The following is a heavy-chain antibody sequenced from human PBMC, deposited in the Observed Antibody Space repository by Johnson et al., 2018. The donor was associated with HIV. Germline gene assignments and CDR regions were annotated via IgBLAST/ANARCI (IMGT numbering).Heavy chain of an antibody. CDR3: ARDRTGGTYPRAFDI. J-gene: IGHJ3*02. Sequence: VQLVESGGGLVKPGGSLRLSCAASGFTFSSYWISWVRQAPGKGLEWVANIKQDGSEKYYVDSVKGRFTISRDNAKDSLYLQMNSLRPDDTAVYYCARDRTGGTYPRAFDIWGQGTMVTVSS. CDR1: GFTFSSYW. CDR2: IKQDGSEK. V-gene: IGHV3-7*03. D-gene: IGHD1-26*01.